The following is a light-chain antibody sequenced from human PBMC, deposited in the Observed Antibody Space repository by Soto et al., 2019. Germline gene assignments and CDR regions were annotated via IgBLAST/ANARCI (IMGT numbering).Light chain of an antibody. V-gene: IGKV1-9*01. J-gene: IGKJ4*01. CDR2: AAS. CDR1: QGIGNY. CDR3: QQLNSYSPRLI. Sequence: DIQLIQSPSSLSTSLGDRVTITYRASQGIGNYLAWYQQKPGKAPKLLIYAASTLQSGVPSRFRGSGSGTDFTLTISSLQPEDFATYSCQQLNSYSPRLIFGGGTKVDI.